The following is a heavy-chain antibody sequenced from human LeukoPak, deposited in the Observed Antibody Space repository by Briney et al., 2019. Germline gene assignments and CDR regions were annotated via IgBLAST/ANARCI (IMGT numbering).Heavy chain of an antibody. CDR3: AREGVSSSWYAFDI. J-gene: IGHJ3*02. CDR2: IYYSGST. V-gene: IGHV4-59*01. Sequence: PSETLSLTCTVSGGSISSYYWSWIRQPPGKGLEWIGYIYYSGSTNYNPSLKSRVTISVDTSKNQFSLKLSSVTAADTAVYYCAREGVSSSWYAFDIWGQGTMVTVSS. D-gene: IGHD6-13*01. CDR1: GGSISSYY.